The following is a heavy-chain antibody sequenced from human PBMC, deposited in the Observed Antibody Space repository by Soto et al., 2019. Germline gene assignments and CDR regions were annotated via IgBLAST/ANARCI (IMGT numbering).Heavy chain of an antibody. CDR1: GGSISSYY. J-gene: IGHJ4*02. D-gene: IGHD5-12*01. V-gene: IGHV4-59*01. CDR3: ARARAMATFGYLDY. Sequence: PSETLSLTCTVSGGSISSYYWSWIRQPPGKGLEWIGYIYSSGITIYNPSLKSRVTISKDMSKNLFSLKVNSVTVVDTVVYYCARARAMATFGYLDYWGQGTLVTVS. CDR2: IYSSGIT.